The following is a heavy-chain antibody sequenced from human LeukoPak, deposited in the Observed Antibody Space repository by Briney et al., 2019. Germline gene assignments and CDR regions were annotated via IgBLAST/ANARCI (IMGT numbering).Heavy chain of an antibody. CDR1: GFTFSSYA. D-gene: IGHD3-10*01. CDR2: ISGSGGST. V-gene: IGHV3-23*01. Sequence: GGSLRLSCAASGFTFSSYAMSWVRQAPGKGLEWVSAISGSGGSTYYADSVKGRFTISRDNSKNTLYLQMNSLRAEDTAVYYCAKHGYGSGSYRVYYYMDVWGNGTTVTVSS. J-gene: IGHJ6*03. CDR3: AKHGYGSGSYRVYYYMDV.